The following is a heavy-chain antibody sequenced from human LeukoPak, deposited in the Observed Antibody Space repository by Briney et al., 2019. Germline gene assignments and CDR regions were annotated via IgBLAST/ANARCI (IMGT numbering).Heavy chain of an antibody. Sequence: GGSLRLSCAASGFTFDAFGMQWVRQAPGKGLQWVSQISGTGGATWYAGFARDRFTISRDNSKKTLYLQMSGLRVEDTAMYYCVKDPRDTYGTNWFVSWGQGTLLIVSS. D-gene: IGHD2-21*01. V-gene: IGHV3-NL1*01. CDR1: GFTFDAFG. CDR2: ISGTGGAT. J-gene: IGHJ5*01. CDR3: VKDPRDTYGTNWFVS.